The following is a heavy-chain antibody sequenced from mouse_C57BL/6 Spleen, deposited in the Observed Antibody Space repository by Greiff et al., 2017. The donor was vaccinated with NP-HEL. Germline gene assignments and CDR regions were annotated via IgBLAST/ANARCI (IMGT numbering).Heavy chain of an antibody. V-gene: IGHV10-1*01. D-gene: IGHD2-10*02. J-gene: IGHJ4*01. CDR1: GFSFNTYA. CDR3: VRHAPLANYYAMDY. CDR2: IRSKSNNYAT. Sequence: EVQLVESGGGLVQPKGSLKLSCAASGFSFNTYAMNWVRQAPGKGLEWVARIRSKSNNYATYYADSVKDRFTISRDDSESMLYLQMNNLKTEDTAMYYCVRHAPLANYYAMDYWGQGTSVTVSS.